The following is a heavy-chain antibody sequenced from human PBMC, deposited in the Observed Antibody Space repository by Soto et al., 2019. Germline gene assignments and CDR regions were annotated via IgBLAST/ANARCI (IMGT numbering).Heavy chain of an antibody. V-gene: IGHV3-30*18. CDR3: AKVALPST. Sequence: LRLSCAASGFTFSSYGMHWVRQAPGKGLEWVAVISYDGSNKYYADSVKGRFTISRDNSKNTLYLQMNSLRAEDTAVYYCAKVALPSTWGQGTLVTVSS. CDR2: ISYDGSNK. CDR1: GFTFSSYG. D-gene: IGHD1-26*01. J-gene: IGHJ4*02.